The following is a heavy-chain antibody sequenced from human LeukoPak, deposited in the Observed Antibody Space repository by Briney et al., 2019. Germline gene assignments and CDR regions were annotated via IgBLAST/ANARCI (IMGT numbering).Heavy chain of an antibody. V-gene: IGHV4-39*07. CDR2: IYYSGST. J-gene: IGHJ2*01. CDR1: GGSISSSSYY. D-gene: IGHD6-13*01. Sequence: SETLSLTCTVSGGSISSSSYYWGWIRQPPGKGLEWIGSIYYSGSTYYNPSLKSRVTISVDTSKNQFSLKLSSVTAADTAVYYCARTVAQNLGIAAAGRTGGRYFDLWGRGTLVTVSS. CDR3: ARTVAQNLGIAAAGRTGGRYFDL.